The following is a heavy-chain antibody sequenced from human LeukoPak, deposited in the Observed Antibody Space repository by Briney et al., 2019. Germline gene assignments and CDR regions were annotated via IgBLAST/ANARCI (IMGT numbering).Heavy chain of an antibody. Sequence: GGSLRLSCAASGFSFSTYSMNWVRQAPGKGLEWVSSIGSSSTYIYYADSVKGRFTISRDNAKNSLYLQMNSLRAEDTAVYYCAASTKHTAMVDYWGQGTLVTVSS. J-gene: IGHJ4*02. CDR1: GFSFSTYS. CDR2: IGSSSTYI. D-gene: IGHD5-18*01. CDR3: AASTKHTAMVDY. V-gene: IGHV3-21*01.